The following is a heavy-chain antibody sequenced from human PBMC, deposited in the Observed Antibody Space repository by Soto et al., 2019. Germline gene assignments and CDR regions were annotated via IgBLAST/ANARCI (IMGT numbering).Heavy chain of an antibody. CDR1: EYSFTSYW. Sequence: GESLKISCKGSEYSFTSYWIGWVRQMPGERLEWMGIIFPRDSDTRYSPSFQGQVTISADKSISTAYLQWRSLKASDTAMYYCARGIWFGELTIGGYYFDYWGQGTLVTVSS. V-gene: IGHV5-51*01. J-gene: IGHJ4*02. CDR3: ARGIWFGELTIGGYYFDY. CDR2: IFPRDSDT. D-gene: IGHD3-10*01.